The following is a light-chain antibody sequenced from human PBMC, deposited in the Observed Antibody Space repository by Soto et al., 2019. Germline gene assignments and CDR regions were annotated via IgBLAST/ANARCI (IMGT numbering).Light chain of an antibody. V-gene: IGKV3D-15*01. J-gene: IGKJ3*01. CDR1: QSVVTN. Sequence: EIVMTQSPATLSVSPGERATLSCRASQSVVTNLAWYQQKPGQAPRLLIFGASIRVTGIPDRFSGSGSGTEFTLTISSLQPDDFATYYCQQYNSYLFTFGPGTKVDIK. CDR3: QQYNSYLFT. CDR2: GAS.